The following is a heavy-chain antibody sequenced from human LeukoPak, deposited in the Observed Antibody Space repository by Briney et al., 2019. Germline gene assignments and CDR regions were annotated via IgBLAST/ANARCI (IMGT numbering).Heavy chain of an antibody. V-gene: IGHV3-21*04. CDR1: GFTVSSNY. CDR3: ARRAGGYSHPYDY. Sequence: GGSLRLSCAASGFTVSSNYMSWVRQAPGKGLEWVSSISSTSGHIFYADSVKGRFTISRDNAKNSLYLQMNSLRAEDTAVYYCARRAGGYSHPYDYWGEGTLVTVSS. CDR2: ISSTSGHI. D-gene: IGHD4-23*01. J-gene: IGHJ4*02.